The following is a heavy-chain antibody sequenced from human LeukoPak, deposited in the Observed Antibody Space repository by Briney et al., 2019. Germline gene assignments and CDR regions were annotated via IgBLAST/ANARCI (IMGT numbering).Heavy chain of an antibody. CDR1: GYTFNRYY. CDR3: ARDLSGYSSGWYRSWFDP. D-gene: IGHD6-19*01. CDR2: INHNSGGT. Sequence: GIPVKVSCKASGYTFNRYYMHWVRQAPGQGLEWMGCINHNSGGTNYAQKFQGGVTMTRDTSISTAYKELSRLRSDDTAVYYCARDLSGYSSGWYRSWFDPWGQGTLVTVSS. J-gene: IGHJ5*02. V-gene: IGHV1-2*02.